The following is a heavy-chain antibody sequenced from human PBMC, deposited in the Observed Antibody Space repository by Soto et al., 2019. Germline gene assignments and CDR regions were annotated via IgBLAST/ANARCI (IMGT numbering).Heavy chain of an antibody. CDR2: IYPGDSDT. Sequence: GESLKISCKGSGYSFTSYWIGWVRQMPGKGLEWMGIIYPGDSDTRYSPSFQGQVTISADKSISTAYLQWSSLKASDTATYYCARPKDCSGGSCYPALDYWGQGTLVTVSS. CDR3: ARPKDCSGGSCYPALDY. D-gene: IGHD2-15*01. V-gene: IGHV5-51*01. J-gene: IGHJ4*02. CDR1: GYSFTSYW.